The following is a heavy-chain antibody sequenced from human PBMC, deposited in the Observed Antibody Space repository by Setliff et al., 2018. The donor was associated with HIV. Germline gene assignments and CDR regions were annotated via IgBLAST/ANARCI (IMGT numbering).Heavy chain of an antibody. CDR3: ARYDSSDYLPGEYQY. J-gene: IGHJ4*02. CDR1: GYTFTSYG. D-gene: IGHD3-22*01. Sequence: ASVKVSCKASGYTFTSYGISWVRQAPGQGLEWMGWISAYNGNTNYAQKLQGRVTTTTDTSTSTAYMELRSLRSDDTAVYYCARYDSSDYLPGEYQYWGQGTLVTVSS. V-gene: IGHV1-18*01. CDR2: ISAYNGNT.